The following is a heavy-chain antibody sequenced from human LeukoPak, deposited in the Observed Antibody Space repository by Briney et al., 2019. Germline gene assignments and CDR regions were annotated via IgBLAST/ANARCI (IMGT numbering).Heavy chain of an antibody. J-gene: IGHJ6*03. D-gene: IGHD6-13*01. CDR3: ARLWGSSSWSVGYYYMDV. V-gene: IGHV4-34*01. Sequence: SETLSLTCAVYGGSFSGYYWSWIRQPPGKGLEWIGEINHSGSTNYNPSLKSRVTISVDTSKNQFSLKLSSVTAADTAVYYCARLWGSSSWSVGYYYMDVWGKGTTVTISS. CDR1: GGSFSGYY. CDR2: INHSGST.